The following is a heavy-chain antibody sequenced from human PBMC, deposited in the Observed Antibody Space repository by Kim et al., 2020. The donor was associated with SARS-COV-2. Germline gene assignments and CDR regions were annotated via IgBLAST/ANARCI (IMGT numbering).Heavy chain of an antibody. CDR1: GFTFSSYA. D-gene: IGHD3-22*01. J-gene: IGHJ4*02. CDR3: ARDPYYDSSGYQILGDY. V-gene: IGHV3-30*04. Sequence: GGSLRLSCAASGFTFSSYAMHWVRQAPGKGLEWVAVISYDGSNKYYADSVKGRFTISRDNSKNTLYLQMNSLRAEDTAVYYCARDPYYDSSGYQILGDYWGQGTLVTVSS. CDR2: ISYDGSNK.